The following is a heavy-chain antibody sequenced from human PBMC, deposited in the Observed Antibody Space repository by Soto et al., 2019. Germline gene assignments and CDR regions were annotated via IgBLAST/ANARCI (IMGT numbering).Heavy chain of an antibody. CDR1: GYTFTSYG. Sequence: ASVKVSCKASGYTFTSYGISWVRQAPGQGLEWMGWISAYNGNTNYAQKLQGRVTMTTDTSTSTAYMELRSLRSDDTAVYYCARERYCYDSSGYDDYYYYAMDVWGQGTPVTVSS. J-gene: IGHJ6*02. CDR2: ISAYNGNT. CDR3: ARERYCYDSSGYDDYYYYAMDV. D-gene: IGHD3-22*01. V-gene: IGHV1-18*01.